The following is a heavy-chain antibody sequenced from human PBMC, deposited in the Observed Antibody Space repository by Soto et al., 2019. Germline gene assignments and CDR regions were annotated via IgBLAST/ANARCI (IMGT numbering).Heavy chain of an antibody. Sequence: ASVKVSCKASGYTFTSYGISWVRQAPGQGLEWMGWISAYNGNTNYAQKLQGRVTMTTDTSTSTAYMELRSLRSDDTAVYYCARSRGGYSYGYGTRDYYGMDVWGQGTTVTVSS. V-gene: IGHV1-18*01. J-gene: IGHJ6*02. D-gene: IGHD5-18*01. CDR3: ARSRGGYSYGYGTRDYYGMDV. CDR2: ISAYNGNT. CDR1: GYTFTSYG.